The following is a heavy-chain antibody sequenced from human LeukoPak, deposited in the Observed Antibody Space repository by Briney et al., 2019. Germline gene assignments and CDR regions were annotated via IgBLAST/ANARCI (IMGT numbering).Heavy chain of an antibody. D-gene: IGHD2-2*01. V-gene: IGHV3-9*01. CDR2: ISWGGGSI. CDR3: VKVRCGSSSCPSPPTDS. J-gene: IGHJ4*02. Sequence: GRCLRLFCASSGFTFDDNAMYWARESRGKGLEWGSGISWGGGSIVYTDSVKGRFTISRDNDRNCLYLQMHTLRTEHRALYHCVKVRCGSSSCPSPPTDSWGQGTLVTVSS. CDR1: GFTFDDNA.